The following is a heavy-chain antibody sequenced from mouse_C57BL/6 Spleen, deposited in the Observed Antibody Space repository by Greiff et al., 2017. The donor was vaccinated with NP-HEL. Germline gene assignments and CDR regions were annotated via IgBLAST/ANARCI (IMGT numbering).Heavy chain of an antibody. V-gene: IGHV1-55*01. CDR3: ARRGIYYGNYEDYFDY. CDR1: GYTFTSYW. D-gene: IGHD2-1*01. Sequence: QVQLQQPGAELVKPGASVKMSCKASGYTFTSYWITWVKQRPGQGLEWIGDIYPGSGSTNYNEKFKSKAPLTVDTSSSTAYMQLSSLTSEDSAVYYCARRGIYYGNYEDYFDYWGQDTTLTVSS. CDR2: IYPGSGST. J-gene: IGHJ2*01.